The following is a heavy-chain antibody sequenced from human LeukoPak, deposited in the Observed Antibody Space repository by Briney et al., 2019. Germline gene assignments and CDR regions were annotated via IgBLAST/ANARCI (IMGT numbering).Heavy chain of an antibody. V-gene: IGHV4-31*03. CDR3: ARGYFDLNWFDP. J-gene: IGHJ5*02. Sequence: SQTLSLTCTVSGGSISSGGYYWNWIRQHPGKGLEWIGYIYYSGSTYYNPSLKSRVTISVDTSKNRFSLKLSSVTAADTALYYCARGYFDLNWFDPWGQGTLVIVSS. CDR2: IYYSGST. CDR1: GGSISSGGYY. D-gene: IGHD1-26*01.